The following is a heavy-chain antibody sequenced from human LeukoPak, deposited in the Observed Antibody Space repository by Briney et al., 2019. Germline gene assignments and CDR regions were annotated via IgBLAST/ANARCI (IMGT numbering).Heavy chain of an antibody. V-gene: IGHV3-66*01. Sequence: GGSLRLSRAGSGFTFSTYNMNWVRQAPGKGLEWVSVIYSGGSTYYADSVKGRFTISRDNSKNTLYLQMNSLRAEDTAVYYCARDNSGGYYDYWGQGTLVTVSS. D-gene: IGHD3-22*01. CDR3: ARDNSGGYYDY. CDR1: GFTFSTYN. J-gene: IGHJ4*02. CDR2: IYSGGST.